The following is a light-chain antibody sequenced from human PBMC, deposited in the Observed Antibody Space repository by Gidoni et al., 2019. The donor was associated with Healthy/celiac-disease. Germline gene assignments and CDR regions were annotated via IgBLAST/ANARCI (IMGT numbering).Light chain of an antibody. CDR2: GAS. V-gene: IGKV3-20*01. CDR1: HRVSSSY. J-gene: IGKJ2*01. CDR3: QQYGSSPPRT. Sequence: EIVLTQSTGTLSLSQGERATLSCRACHRVSSSYLAWYQQKPGQAPSLLIYGASSRATGIPDRFSGSGSCTDFTLTISRLEPEDFAVYYCQQYGSSPPRTFXXXTKLEIK.